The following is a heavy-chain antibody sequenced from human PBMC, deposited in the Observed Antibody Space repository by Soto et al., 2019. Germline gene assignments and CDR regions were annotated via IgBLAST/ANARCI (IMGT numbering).Heavy chain of an antibody. Sequence: QVQLQESGPGLVKPSQTLSLTCTVSGGSISGGGYYWTWIRQHPGKGLEWIGYIYDSWRAYYNPSLKSRVTISVDTSKDQFSLQLSSVTAADTAVYYCARSSRSYFDLWGQGTLVTVSS. CDR2: IYDSWRA. J-gene: IGHJ4*02. V-gene: IGHV4-31*03. CDR3: ARSSRSYFDL. CDR1: GGSISGGGYY.